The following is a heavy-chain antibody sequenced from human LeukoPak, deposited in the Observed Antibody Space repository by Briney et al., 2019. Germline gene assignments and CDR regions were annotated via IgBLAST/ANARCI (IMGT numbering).Heavy chain of an antibody. CDR2: VSYSGST. CDR1: GDSISNHY. J-gene: IGHJ4*02. V-gene: IGHV4-59*08. Sequence: SETLSLTCTVSGDSISNHYWTWIRQPPGRGLEWIACVSYSGSTNYNPSLKSRVTISVDTSKNQFSLKLSSVTAADTAVYYCARHDYGDNTFDYWGQGTLVTVSS. D-gene: IGHD4-17*01. CDR3: ARHDYGDNTFDY.